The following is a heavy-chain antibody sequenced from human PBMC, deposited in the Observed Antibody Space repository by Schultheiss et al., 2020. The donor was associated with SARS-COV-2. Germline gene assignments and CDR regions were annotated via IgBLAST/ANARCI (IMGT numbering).Heavy chain of an antibody. CDR3: AREGPQLRFLGLDYYHYGMDV. CDR1: GFIFSSYS. J-gene: IGHJ6*02. CDR2: INGSSSSAV. Sequence: GGSLRLSCAASGFIFSSYSMNWVRQAPGKGLEWISYINGSSSSAVYYADSVKGRFTISRDNAKNSLYLQMNSLRDEDTAVYYCAREGPQLRFLGLDYYHYGMDVWGQGTTVTVSS. D-gene: IGHD3/OR15-3a*01. V-gene: IGHV3-48*02.